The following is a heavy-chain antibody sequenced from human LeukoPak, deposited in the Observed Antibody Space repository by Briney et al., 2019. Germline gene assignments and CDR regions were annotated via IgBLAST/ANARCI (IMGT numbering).Heavy chain of an antibody. CDR1: RYPISSGYY. CDR2: IYHSGST. V-gene: IGHV4-38-2*02. Sequence: KPSETLSLTCAVSRYPISSGYYWGWIRQPPGKGLEWIGSIYHSGSTYYNPSLKRRDTISVDTSKKQFSLKLSSVTAADTAVYDCARDDVVRGVITYYYGMDVWGKGTTVTVSS. J-gene: IGHJ6*04. CDR3: ARDDVVRGVITYYYGMDV. D-gene: IGHD3-10*01.